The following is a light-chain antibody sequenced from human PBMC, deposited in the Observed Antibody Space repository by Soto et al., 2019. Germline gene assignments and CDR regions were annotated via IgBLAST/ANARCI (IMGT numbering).Light chain of an antibody. V-gene: IGLV1-44*01. J-gene: IGLJ1*01. Sequence: QSVLTQPPSASGTPGQRVTISCSGSSSNIGSNTVNWYQQLPGTAPKLLIYTNNQRPSGVPDRFSGSKSGTSASLAISVLQSEDEADYYCAAWDDGLNGLYVFGTGTKVTVL. CDR2: TNN. CDR3: AAWDDGLNGLYV. CDR1: SSNIGSNT.